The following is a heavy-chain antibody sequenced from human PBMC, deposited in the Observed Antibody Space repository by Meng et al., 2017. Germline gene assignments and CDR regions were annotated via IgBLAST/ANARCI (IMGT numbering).Heavy chain of an antibody. J-gene: IGHJ4*02. V-gene: IGHV1-3*01. CDR1: GYTFTTYA. D-gene: IGHD6-19*01. CDR2: INAGNSDT. CDR3: ARAIAVSGTGRFDY. Sequence: QGHLGQSGAEVKKPGASVKVSCKASGYTFTTYAIHWVRQAPGQRLEWMGWINAGNSDTKYSQKLQGRVTITRDTSASTVYMEVSSLRSEDTGVYYCARAIAVSGTGRFDYWGQGTLVTASS.